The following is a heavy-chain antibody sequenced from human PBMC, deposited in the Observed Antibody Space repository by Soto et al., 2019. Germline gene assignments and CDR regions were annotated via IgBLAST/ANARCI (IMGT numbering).Heavy chain of an antibody. J-gene: IGHJ3*01. CDR3: ASWHEREHAYDV. V-gene: IGHV3-53*01. Sequence: DVQLVESGGGLIQPGESLRLSCAAFGLTVSGKKYVAWVRQAPGKGPEWVSALYDVDGTYYADSVKGRFTTSRDSSKTPVYLQMNGLRPDDTAVYYCASWHEREHAYDVWGQGTTVTVSS. CDR1: GLTVSGKKY. D-gene: IGHD1-1*01. CDR2: LYDVDGT.